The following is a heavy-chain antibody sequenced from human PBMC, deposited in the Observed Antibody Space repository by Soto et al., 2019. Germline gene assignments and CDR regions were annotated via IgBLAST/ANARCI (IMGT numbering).Heavy chain of an antibody. CDR1: GYTLTELS. CDR2: IIPIFGTA. D-gene: IGHD2-15*01. J-gene: IGHJ1*01. CDR3: ALGYCSGGSCYSGEYFQH. Sequence: SVKVSCKVSGYTLTELSMHWVRQAPGKGLEWMGGIIPIFGTANYAQKFQGRVTITADESTSTAYMELSSLRSEDTAVYYCALGYCSGGSCYSGEYFQHWGQGTLVTVSS. V-gene: IGHV1-69*13.